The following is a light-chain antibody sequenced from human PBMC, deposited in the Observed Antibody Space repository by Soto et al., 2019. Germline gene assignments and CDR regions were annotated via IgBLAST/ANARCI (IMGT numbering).Light chain of an antibody. V-gene: IGKV1-5*03. CDR2: KAS. J-gene: IGKJ1*01. CDR3: QQCNSYSVT. CDR1: QSISSW. Sequence: DIQMTQSPSTLSASIGDRVTITCRASQSISSWLAWYQQKPGKAPKLLIYKASSLESGVPSRFSGSGSGTEFTLTISSLQPDDFATYYCQQCNSYSVTFGQGTKVDIK.